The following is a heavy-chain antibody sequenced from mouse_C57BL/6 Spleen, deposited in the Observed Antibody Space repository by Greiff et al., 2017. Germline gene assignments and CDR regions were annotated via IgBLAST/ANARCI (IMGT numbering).Heavy chain of an antibody. J-gene: IGHJ4*01. CDR1: GFTFSDYG. CDR2: ISSGSSTI. D-gene: IGHD1-1*01. V-gene: IGHV5-17*01. Sequence: EVKLMESGGGLVKPGGSLKLSCAASGFTFSDYGMHWVRQAPEKGLEWVAYISSGSSTIYYADTVKGRFTISRDNAKNTLFLQMTSLRSEDTAMCYCARRGTTVVATHYYAMDYWGQGTSVTVSS. CDR3: ARRGTTVVATHYYAMDY.